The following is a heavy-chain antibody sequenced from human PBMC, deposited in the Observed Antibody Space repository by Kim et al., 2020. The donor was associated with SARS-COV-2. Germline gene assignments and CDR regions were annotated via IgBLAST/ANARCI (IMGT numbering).Heavy chain of an antibody. V-gene: IGHV3-9*01. D-gene: IGHD3-22*01. Sequence: DSVKGRFTISRDNAKNSLYLQMNSLRAEDTALYYCAKDLNRDYYDSAIDIWGQGTMVTVSS. J-gene: IGHJ3*02. CDR3: AKDLNRDYYDSAIDI.